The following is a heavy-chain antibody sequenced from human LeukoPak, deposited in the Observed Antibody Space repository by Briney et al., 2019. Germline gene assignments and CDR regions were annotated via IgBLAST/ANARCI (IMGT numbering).Heavy chain of an antibody. CDR2: IKQDGGEK. J-gene: IGHJ4*02. CDR3: AKRPSDYGDYVTYFDY. V-gene: IGHV3-7*01. D-gene: IGHD4-17*01. Sequence: GGSLRLSCAASGFTFSGYWMSWLRQAPGKGLEWVANIKQDGGEKYYVDSVKGRFTISRDNSKDTLYLQMNSLRDEDTAVYYCAKRPSDYGDYVTYFDYWGQGTLVTVSS. CDR1: GFTFSGYW.